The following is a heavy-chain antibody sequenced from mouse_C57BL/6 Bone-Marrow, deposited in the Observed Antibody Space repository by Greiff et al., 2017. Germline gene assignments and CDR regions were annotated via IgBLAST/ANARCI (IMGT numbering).Heavy chain of an antibody. D-gene: IGHD1-1*01. Sequence: QVQLQQSGPGLVQPSQSLSITCTVSGFSLTSYGVHWVRQSPGKGLEWLGVIWSGGSTDYNAAFISRLSISKDNSKSQVFFKMNSLQADDTAIDYCARGFITTVVAHWYFDVWGTGTTVTVSS. CDR3: ARGFITTVVAHWYFDV. J-gene: IGHJ1*03. V-gene: IGHV2-2*01. CDR2: IWSGGST. CDR1: GFSLTSYG.